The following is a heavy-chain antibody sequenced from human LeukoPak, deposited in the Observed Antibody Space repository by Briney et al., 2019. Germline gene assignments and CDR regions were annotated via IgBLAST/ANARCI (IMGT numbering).Heavy chain of an antibody. V-gene: IGHV4-39*01. CDR1: GGSISSNNYY. J-gene: IGHJ5*02. D-gene: IGHD3-10*01. CDR2: IYYSGST. CDR3: ARQRMAERLWVGEFPTWFDR. Sequence: PSETLSLTCTVSGGSISSNNYYWGWIRQPPGKGLEWIGSIYYSGSTYYNPSLKSRVTISIDTSKNHFSLKVSFVTVADTAVYYCARQRMAERLWVGEFPTWFDRWGQGSLVTVSS.